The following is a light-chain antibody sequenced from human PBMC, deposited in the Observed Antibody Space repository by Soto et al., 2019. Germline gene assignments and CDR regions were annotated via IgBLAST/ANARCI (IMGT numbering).Light chain of an antibody. V-gene: IGKV1-5*01. Sequence: DIQMTQSPSTLSASVGDRVTITCRASQSISSWLACYQQKPGKAPKLLIYDASSLESGVPSRFSGSGSGTEFTLTISSLQPHDFATYNCQQYNSYSMYTFGQGNTLKIK. CDR3: QQYNSYSMYT. CDR1: QSISSW. CDR2: DAS. J-gene: IGKJ2*01.